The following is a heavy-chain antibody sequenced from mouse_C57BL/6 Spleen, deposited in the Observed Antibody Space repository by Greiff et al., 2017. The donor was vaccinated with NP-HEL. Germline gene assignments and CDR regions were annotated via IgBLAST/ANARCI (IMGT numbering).Heavy chain of an antibody. Sequence: QVQLQQPGTELVKPGASVKLSCKASGYTFTNYWMHWVKQRPGQGLEWIGNINPSSDDTNYNARFKTKATLTVDKSSNTTYMQLSSLTSAASAVYFCSRFDFWRPGTPLPVSS. V-gene: IGHV1-53*01. CDR1: GYTFTNYW. CDR3: SRFDF. CDR2: INPSSDDT. J-gene: IGHJ2*01.